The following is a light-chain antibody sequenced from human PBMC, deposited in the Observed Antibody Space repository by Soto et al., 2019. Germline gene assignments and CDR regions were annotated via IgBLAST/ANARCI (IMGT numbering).Light chain of an antibody. Sequence: DLQMTQSPSTLSVSVGDRVTITCRASQSISTWLAWYQQKPGKAPRLLIYDASYLERGVPSRFSGSGSGTEFTLTISDLQPDDLATYYCQQYNSFWTFGPRTKVEI. CDR1: QSISTW. V-gene: IGKV1-5*01. CDR3: QQYNSFWT. CDR2: DAS. J-gene: IGKJ1*01.